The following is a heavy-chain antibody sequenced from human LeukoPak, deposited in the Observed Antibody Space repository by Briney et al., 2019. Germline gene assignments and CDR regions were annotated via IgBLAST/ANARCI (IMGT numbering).Heavy chain of an antibody. D-gene: IGHD3-22*01. CDR2: ISPILGVN. V-gene: IGHV1-69*02. CDR3: AAVYDGAAGYFDL. Sequence: SVKVSCKASGGTFSTYSITWVRQAPGQGLEWMGRISPILGVNYYALKFQGRLTISADKSMITAYMGLTNVTSEDTAVYYCAAVYDGAAGYFDLWGRGTLITVSS. J-gene: IGHJ2*01. CDR1: GGTFSTYS.